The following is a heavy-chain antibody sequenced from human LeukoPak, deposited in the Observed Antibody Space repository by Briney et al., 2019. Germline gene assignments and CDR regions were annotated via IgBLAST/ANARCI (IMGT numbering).Heavy chain of an antibody. CDR1: GFTFSSYS. V-gene: IGHV3-21*01. CDR3: ASRGDSSSWYMAYSMDV. D-gene: IGHD6-13*01. Sequence: GGSLRLSCAASGFTFSSYSMNWVRQAPGKGLEWVSSISSSSSYIYYADSVKGRFTISRDNAKNSLYLQRNSLRAEDTAVYYCASRGDSSSWYMAYSMDVWGKGTTVTVSS. CDR2: ISSSSSYI. J-gene: IGHJ6*04.